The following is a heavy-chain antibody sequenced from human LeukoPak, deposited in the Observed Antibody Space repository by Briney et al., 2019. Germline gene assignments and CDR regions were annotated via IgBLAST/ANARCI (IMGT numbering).Heavy chain of an antibody. V-gene: IGHV4-59*01. CDR2: IYYSGST. J-gene: IGHJ2*01. CDR3: ARVHSSGYYVDWYFDL. Sequence: PSETLSLTCTVSGGSISSYYWSWIRQPPGKGLEWIGYIYYSGSTNYNPSLKSRVTISVDTSKNQFSLKLSSVTAADTAVYYCARVHSSGYYVDWYFDLWGRGTLSLSPQ. D-gene: IGHD3-22*01. CDR1: GGSISSYY.